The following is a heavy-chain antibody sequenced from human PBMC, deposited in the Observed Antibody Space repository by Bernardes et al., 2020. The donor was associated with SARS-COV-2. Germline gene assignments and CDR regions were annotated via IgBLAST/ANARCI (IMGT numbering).Heavy chain of an antibody. J-gene: IGHJ4*02. V-gene: IGHV4-61*02. CDR1: GDSISSGRYY. D-gene: IGHD3-10*01. CDR3: ARLDYYLSGTYYNARHY. Sequence: SETLSLTCTVSGDSISSGRYYWTWIRQPAGKGLEWIGRIHVTGTPNYSPSLRNRLTISIDTSKNQLSLKLSSVTAADTALYYCARLDYYLSGTYYNARHYWGPGTLVTVSS. CDR2: IHVTGTP.